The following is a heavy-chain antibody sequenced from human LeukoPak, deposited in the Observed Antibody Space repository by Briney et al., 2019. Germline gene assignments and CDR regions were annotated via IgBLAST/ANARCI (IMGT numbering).Heavy chain of an antibody. J-gene: IGHJ4*02. CDR1: GFTVSSNY. D-gene: IGHD3-3*01. V-gene: IGHV3-53*01. CDR3: ASTMHFDFWSGYGY. Sequence: GGSLRLSCAASGFTVSSNYMSWVRQAPGKGLEWVSVIYSGGSTYYADSVKGRFTISRDNSKNTLYLQMNSLRAEDTAVYYCASTMHFDFWSGYGYWGQGTLVTASS. CDR2: IYSGGST.